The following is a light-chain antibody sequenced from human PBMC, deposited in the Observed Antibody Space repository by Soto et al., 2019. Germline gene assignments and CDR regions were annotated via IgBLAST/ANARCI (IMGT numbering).Light chain of an antibody. CDR1: QSVTNNC. CDR3: QQYGTPPFT. V-gene: IGKV3-20*01. J-gene: IGKJ3*01. CDR2: GAS. Sequence: IVLTQSPGTLTLSPGERATLSCGASQSVTNNCLAWYQQKPGQAPRLLISGASSRATSVPGRSSGSGSGTDFTLTISTLEPGDFAVYYCQQYGTPPFTFGPGTKVDIK.